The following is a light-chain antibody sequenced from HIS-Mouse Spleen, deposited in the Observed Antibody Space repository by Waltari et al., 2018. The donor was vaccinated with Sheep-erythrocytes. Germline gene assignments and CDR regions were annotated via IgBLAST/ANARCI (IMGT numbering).Light chain of an antibody. J-gene: IGLJ3*02. CDR1: SSDVGSYNL. Sequence: QSALTQPASVSGSPGQSITISCTGTSSDVGSYNLVSWYQQHPGKAPKLMIYEGSKRPSGVSKRVSGSQSGNTASLTISGLPAEDEADYYCCSYAGSSTPWVFGGGTKLTVL. CDR2: EGS. V-gene: IGLV2-23*01. CDR3: CSYAGSSTPWV.